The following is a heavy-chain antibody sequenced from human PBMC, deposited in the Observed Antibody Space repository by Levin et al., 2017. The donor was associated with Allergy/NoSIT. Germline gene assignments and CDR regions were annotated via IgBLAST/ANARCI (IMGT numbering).Heavy chain of an antibody. D-gene: IGHD1-26*01. CDR3: ARDRVGGSYSARGGFDI. V-gene: IGHV3-53*01. Sequence: SCAASGFTVSSNYMNWVRQAPGKGLEWVSVIYSGGSTSYADSVKGRFTISRDNSKNTLYLQMNSLRAEDTAVYYCARDRVGGSYSARGGFDIWGQGTMATVSS. J-gene: IGHJ3*02. CDR1: GFTVSSNY. CDR2: IYSGGST.